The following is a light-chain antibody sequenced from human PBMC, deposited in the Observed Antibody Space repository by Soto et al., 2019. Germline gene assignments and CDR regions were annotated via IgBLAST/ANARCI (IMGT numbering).Light chain of an antibody. Sequence: DIQLTQSPSSLSASVGDRVTITCRAGQTISDYLNWYQQKPGTAPKLLIYAASTLQSGVPSRFSGSRSGTDFTLTISSLHPEDVANYYCQQTFSDPSITFGKGTRLDI. V-gene: IGKV1-39*01. CDR1: QTISDY. CDR2: AAS. CDR3: QQTFSDPSIT. J-gene: IGKJ5*01.